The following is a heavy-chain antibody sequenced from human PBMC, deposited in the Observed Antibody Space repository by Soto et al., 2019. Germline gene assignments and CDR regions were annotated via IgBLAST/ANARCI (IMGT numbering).Heavy chain of an antibody. CDR3: AKSGPYGSESYSFRYNWLDP. CDR2: ISSNGGST. Sequence: GVSLRLSCSASGFTFSSYAMHWVRQAPGKGLEYVSAISSNGGSTYYADSVKGRFTISRDRSKNTVYLQMHSLRNEDTAVYHCAKSGPYGSESYSFRYNWLDPWGQGTLVTVSS. D-gene: IGHD3-10*01. J-gene: IGHJ5*02. V-gene: IGHV3-64*04. CDR1: GFTFSSYA.